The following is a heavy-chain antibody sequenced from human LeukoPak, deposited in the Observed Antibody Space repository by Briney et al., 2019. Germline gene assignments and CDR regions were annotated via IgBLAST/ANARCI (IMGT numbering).Heavy chain of an antibody. V-gene: IGHV3-74*01. CDR2: TSSDGSST. CDR1: GFTSSTYW. Sequence: PGGSPRLSCAASGFTSSTYWMHWVRQAPGKGLVWVSRTSSDGSSTNYADSVKGRFTISRDNGRNTVYLQMDSLRSEDTAMYYCVRATGSYYSLGYCGQGTLVTVSS. D-gene: IGHD1-26*01. J-gene: IGHJ4*02. CDR3: VRATGSYYSLGY.